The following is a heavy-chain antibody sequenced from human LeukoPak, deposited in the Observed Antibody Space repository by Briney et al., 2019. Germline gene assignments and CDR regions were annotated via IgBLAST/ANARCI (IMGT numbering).Heavy chain of an antibody. J-gene: IGHJ6*02. Sequence: GGSLRLSCAASGSTFSTYWMHWVRQAPGKGLVWLSRISGDGSVTTYADSVKGRFTISRDNAKNTLYLQMSSLRVEDTAVYYCASGVGTEYYGMDVWGQGTTVTVSS. V-gene: IGHV3-74*01. CDR1: GSTFSTYW. CDR3: ASGVGTEYYGMDV. D-gene: IGHD6-13*01. CDR2: ISGDGSVT.